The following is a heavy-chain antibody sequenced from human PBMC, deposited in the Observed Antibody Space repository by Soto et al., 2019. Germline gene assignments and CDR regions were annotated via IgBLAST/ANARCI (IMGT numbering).Heavy chain of an antibody. Sequence: VSLRLSCAASGFTFDDFAMCWVRQVPGKGLEWISLVNWDGDTTFYADSVKGRFIISRDNSKNSVYLQMNSLRSDDSAIYYCAKGATVTTHYQYYGMDVWGRGTTVTVSS. CDR2: VNWDGDTT. CDR3: AKGATVTTHYQYYGMDV. CDR1: GFTFDDFA. J-gene: IGHJ6*02. D-gene: IGHD4-17*01. V-gene: IGHV3-43D*04.